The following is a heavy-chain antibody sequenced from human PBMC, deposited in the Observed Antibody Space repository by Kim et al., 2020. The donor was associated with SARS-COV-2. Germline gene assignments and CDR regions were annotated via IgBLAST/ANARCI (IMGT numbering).Heavy chain of an antibody. CDR1: GFTLSFYS. J-gene: IGHJ3*02. Sequence: GGSLRLSCATSGFTLSFYSMSWVRQSPGKGLEWVANIRGGGTNTKHVDSVRGRFTISRDNAKNSLFLQMNGLRAEDTAVYYCARAKHWAFDIWG. CDR3: ARAKHWAFDI. CDR2: IRGGGTNT. V-gene: IGHV3-7*01.